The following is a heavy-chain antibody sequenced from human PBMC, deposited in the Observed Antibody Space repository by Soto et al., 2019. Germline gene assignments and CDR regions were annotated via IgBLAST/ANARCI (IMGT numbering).Heavy chain of an antibody. Sequence: GGSLRLSCEASGFTFSSYAMSWVRQAPGKGLEWVSGISGGGSTTYYADSVKGRFTISRDSSKNTLYLQVNSLRAEDTAVYYCARDQAAGGTISRYFQDWGQGTLVTVSS. V-gene: IGHV3-23*01. D-gene: IGHD6-13*01. CDR1: GFTFSSYA. CDR2: ISGGGSTT. J-gene: IGHJ1*01. CDR3: ARDQAAGGTISRYFQD.